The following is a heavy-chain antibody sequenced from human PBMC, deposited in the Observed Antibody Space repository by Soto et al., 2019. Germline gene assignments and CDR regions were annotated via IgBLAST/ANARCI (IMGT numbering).Heavy chain of an antibody. Sequence: GGSLRLSCAASGFTVSSNYMSWVRQAPGKGLEWVSVIYSGGSTYYADSVKGRFTISRDNSKNTLYLQMNSLRSEDTAVYYCARDGDCINGVCYKRYYYYYMDVWGKGTTVTVSS. D-gene: IGHD2-8*01. CDR3: ARDGDCINGVCYKRYYYYYMDV. CDR1: GFTVSSNY. CDR2: IYSGGST. V-gene: IGHV3-66*01. J-gene: IGHJ6*03.